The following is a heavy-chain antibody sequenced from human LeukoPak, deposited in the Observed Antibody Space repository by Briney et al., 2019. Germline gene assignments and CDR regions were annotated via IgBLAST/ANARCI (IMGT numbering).Heavy chain of an antibody. J-gene: IGHJ5*02. CDR3: ASRPNYGDYVYRFDP. CDR1: GGSFSGYY. D-gene: IGHD4-17*01. CDR2: INHSGST. V-gene: IGHV4-34*01. Sequence: SETLSLTCAVYGGSFSGYYWSCIRQPPGKGLEWIGEINHSGSTNYNPSLKSRVTISVDTSKNQFSLKLSSVTAADTAVYYCASRPNYGDYVYRFDPWGQGTLVTVSS.